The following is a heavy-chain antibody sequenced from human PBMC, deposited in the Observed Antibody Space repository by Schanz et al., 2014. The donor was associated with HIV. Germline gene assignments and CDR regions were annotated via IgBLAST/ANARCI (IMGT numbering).Heavy chain of an antibody. J-gene: IGHJ6*02. CDR3: AKDRNYYDNRYLGKGNYYYYYGMDV. V-gene: IGHV3-66*02. CDR1: GFTLSSYW. Sequence: VHLVESGGGLVQPGGSLRLSCAASGFTLSSYWMSWVRQAPGKGLEWVSIIYSAGTTYYTDSVKGRFTISRDNSKNTMYLKMNSLRVDDTAVYYCAKDRNYYDNRYLGKGNYYYYYGMDVWGQGTTVTVSS. D-gene: IGHD3-22*01. CDR2: IYSAGTT.